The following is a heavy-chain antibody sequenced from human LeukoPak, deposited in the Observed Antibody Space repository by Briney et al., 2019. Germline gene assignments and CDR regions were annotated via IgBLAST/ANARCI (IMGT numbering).Heavy chain of an antibody. CDR1: GYTYTTDG. CDR3: ARVQGYCSGGSCYSDWFDP. V-gene: IGHV1-18*01. Sequence: ASVKVSCKASGYTYTTDGISWVRQAPGQGLEWMGWIDTYSGKTNYAQKFQGRVTMTSDTSTSTAYMELRSLRSDDTAVYYCARVQGYCSGGSCYSDWFDPWGQGTLVTVSS. CDR2: IDTYSGKT. J-gene: IGHJ5*02. D-gene: IGHD2-15*01.